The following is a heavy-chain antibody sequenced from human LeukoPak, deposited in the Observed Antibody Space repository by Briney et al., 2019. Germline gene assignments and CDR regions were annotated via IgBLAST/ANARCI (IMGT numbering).Heavy chain of an antibody. V-gene: IGHV4-34*01. J-gene: IGHJ6*02. Sequence: SETLSLTCAVHGGSFSGYYWSWIRQPPGKGLEWIGEINHSGSTNYNPSLKSRVTISVDTSKNQFSLKLSSVTAADTAVYYCARGGSTVTWELWLDGMDVWGQGTTVTVSS. CDR1: GGSFSGYY. CDR3: ARGGSTVTWELWLDGMDV. CDR2: INHSGST. D-gene: IGHD4-17*01.